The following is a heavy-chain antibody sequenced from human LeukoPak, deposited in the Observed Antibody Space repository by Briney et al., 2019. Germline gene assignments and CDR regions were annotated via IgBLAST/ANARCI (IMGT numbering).Heavy chain of an antibody. D-gene: IGHD5-18*01. J-gene: IGHJ4*02. V-gene: IGHV7-4-1*02. CDR1: GYTFTHYA. CDR2: INTNTGNP. CDR3: ARGQKYRNGYTVTELGSGYFAY. Sequence: ASVKVSCKASGYTFTHYAMNWVRQAPGQGLAWMGWINTNTGNPMYAQGFTGRFVFSLDTSVRTAYLQISSLKAEDTAVYYCARGQKYRNGYTVTELGSGYFAYWGQGTLVTVSS.